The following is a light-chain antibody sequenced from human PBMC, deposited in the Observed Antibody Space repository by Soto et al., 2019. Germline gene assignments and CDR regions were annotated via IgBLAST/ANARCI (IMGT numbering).Light chain of an antibody. J-gene: IGKJ4*01. Sequence: QMTQSPSSRSASVGDRITIACRTIQSVRTYLNWYRQRPGKAPKLLIYGASSLQSGVPSRFSGSGSGTHFTLTISSLQPEDFATYYCQEGSTLLTFGGGTKVDI. CDR3: QEGSTLLT. CDR2: GAS. CDR1: QSVRTY. V-gene: IGKV1-39*01.